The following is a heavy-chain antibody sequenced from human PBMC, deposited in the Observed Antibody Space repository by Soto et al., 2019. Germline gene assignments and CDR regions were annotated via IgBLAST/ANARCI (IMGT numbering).Heavy chain of an antibody. Sequence: QVQLQESGPGLVKTSQTLSLTCTVSGASTGSGGYYWSWIIQHPGKGLEWIGYIYYTGSSYYSPSLKSRASISVETSRNQFTLNLDSVTAADTAVYYCARADYGDRGMAFASWGQGTLVPVSS. CDR2: IYYTGSS. D-gene: IGHD4-17*01. CDR3: ARADYGDRGMAFAS. CDR1: GASTGSGGYY. V-gene: IGHV4-31*03. J-gene: IGHJ4*02.